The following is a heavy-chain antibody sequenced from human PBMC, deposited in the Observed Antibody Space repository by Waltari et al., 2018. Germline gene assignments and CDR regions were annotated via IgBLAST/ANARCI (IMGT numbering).Heavy chain of an antibody. D-gene: IGHD4-17*01. V-gene: IGHV3-7*01. J-gene: IGHJ4*02. CDR3: ARHGDFCFDF. CDR1: GFTFSDYW. Sequence: EVQVVESGGDLVQPGGSLRLSCAASGFTFSDYWRGWVRQDPGKGLEWVANIKKDGSTKYYVDSVKGRFTISRDNAKDSLFLQMNSLRAEDTAVYYCARHGDFCFDFWGQGIVVTVSS. CDR2: IKKDGSTK.